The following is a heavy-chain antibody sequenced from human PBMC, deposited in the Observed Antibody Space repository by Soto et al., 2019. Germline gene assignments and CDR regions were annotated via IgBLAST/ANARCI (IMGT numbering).Heavy chain of an antibody. CDR3: AKASGGGYHRLDY. Sequence: EVQLSESGGGLVQPGGSLRLSCAASGFTFSSYATSWVRQAPGKGLEWVSAISGSGGSTYYADSVKGRFTISRDNSKNTLYLQMNSLRAEDTAVYYCAKASGGGYHRLDYWGQGTLVTVSS. CDR1: GFTFSSYA. V-gene: IGHV3-23*01. D-gene: IGHD3-10*01. J-gene: IGHJ4*02. CDR2: ISGSGGST.